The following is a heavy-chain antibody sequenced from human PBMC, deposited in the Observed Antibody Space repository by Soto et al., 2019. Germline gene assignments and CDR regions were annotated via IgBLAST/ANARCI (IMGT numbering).Heavy chain of an antibody. Sequence: PSDTLSLTFTVSGGSLSSATYSWSWIRQPPGKGLELFGFIYRSGVTSYNPSLDSRVTISLDRSTNQCSLKLTSVTAADTAFYFSDGMPYTSGLWLDXWGPGTMITVS. CDR1: GGSLSSATYS. CDR2: IYRSGVT. D-gene: IGHD6-19*01. CDR3: DGMPYTSGLWLDX. J-gene: IGHJ5*02. V-gene: IGHV4-30-2*01.